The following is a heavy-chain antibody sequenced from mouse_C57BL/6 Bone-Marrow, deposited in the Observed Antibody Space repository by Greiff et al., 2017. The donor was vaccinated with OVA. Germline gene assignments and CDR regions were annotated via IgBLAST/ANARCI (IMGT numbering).Heavy chain of an antibody. CDR2: IDPENGDT. V-gene: IGHV14-4*01. Sequence: VQLQQSGAELVRPGASVKLSCTASGFNIKDDYMTWVKQRPEQGLEWIGWIDPENGDTEYASKFQGKATITADTSSNTAYLQLSSLTSEDTAVYYCTFYDYDWFAYWGQGTLVTVSA. CDR1: GFNIKDDY. CDR3: TFYDYDWFAY. D-gene: IGHD2-4*01. J-gene: IGHJ3*01.